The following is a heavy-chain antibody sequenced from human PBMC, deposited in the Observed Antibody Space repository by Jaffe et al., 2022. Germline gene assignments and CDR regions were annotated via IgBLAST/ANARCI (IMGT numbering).Heavy chain of an antibody. CDR1: GGTFSSYA. Sequence: QVQLVQSGAEVKKPGSSVKVSCKASGGTFSSYAISWVRQAPGQGLEWMGGIIPIFGTANYAQKFQGRVTITADESTSTAYMELSSLRSEDTAVYYCARTLLRLHLGELSLGDYYYMDVWGKGTTVTVSS. V-gene: IGHV1-69*01. J-gene: IGHJ6*03. CDR3: ARTLLRLHLGELSLGDYYYMDV. D-gene: IGHD3-16*02. CDR2: IIPIFGTA.